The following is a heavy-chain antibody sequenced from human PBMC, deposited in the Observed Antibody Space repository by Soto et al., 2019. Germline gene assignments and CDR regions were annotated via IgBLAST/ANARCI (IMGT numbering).Heavy chain of an antibody. V-gene: IGHV3-7*03. CDR2: MNEDGSER. J-gene: IGHJ4*02. Sequence: EVQLVESGGGLVQPGWSLRLSCAVSGFSFSSAWMTWIRQAPGKGLERVAIMNEDGSERYYVDSVKGRFTISRDNAKNELFLQMNSLRVEDTAVYFCARDRAYSRFDYWGQGSLVTVSS. CDR1: GFSFSSAW. CDR3: ARDRAYSRFDY. D-gene: IGHD4-4*01.